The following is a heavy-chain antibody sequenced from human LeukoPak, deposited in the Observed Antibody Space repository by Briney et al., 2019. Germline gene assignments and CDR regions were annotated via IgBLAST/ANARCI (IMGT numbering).Heavy chain of an antibody. J-gene: IGHJ6*02. D-gene: IGHD3-16*01. Sequence: GESLKISCKGSGYSFTSYWIGWVRQMPGKGLEWMGIIYPGDSDTRYSPSFQGQVTISADKSISTAYLQWSSLKASDTAMYYCVIRGSLVSDYYYGMDVWGQGTTVTVSS. V-gene: IGHV5-51*01. CDR3: VIRGSLVSDYYYGMDV. CDR1: GYSFTSYW. CDR2: IYPGDSDT.